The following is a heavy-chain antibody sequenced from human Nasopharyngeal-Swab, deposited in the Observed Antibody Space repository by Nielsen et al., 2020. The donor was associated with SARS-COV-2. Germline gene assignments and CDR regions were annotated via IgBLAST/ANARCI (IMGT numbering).Heavy chain of an antibody. CDR2: ISYDGSNK. CDR1: GFTFSSYG. J-gene: IGHJ4*02. V-gene: IGHV3-30*18. D-gene: IGHD3-10*01. CDR3: AKEPTIGEYFDY. Sequence: GESLKISCAASGFTFSSYGMHWVRQAPGKGLEWVAVISYDGSNKYYADSVKGRFTISRDNSKSTLYLQMNSLRAEDTAVYYCAKEPTIGEYFDYWGQGTLVTVSS.